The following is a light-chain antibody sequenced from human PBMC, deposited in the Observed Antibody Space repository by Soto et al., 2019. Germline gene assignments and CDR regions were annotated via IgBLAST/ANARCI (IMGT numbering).Light chain of an antibody. V-gene: IGKV3-20*01. CDR2: GAS. J-gene: IGKJ1*01. CDR3: QQYVSSPWA. Sequence: EIVLTQSPGTLSLSPEERATLSCRASQSVSNNYLAWYQQKPGQAPRLLIYGASRRATGIPDRFSGSGSGTDFTLTISRLEPEDFAVYYCQQYVSSPWAFGQGTKVDI. CDR1: QSVSNNY.